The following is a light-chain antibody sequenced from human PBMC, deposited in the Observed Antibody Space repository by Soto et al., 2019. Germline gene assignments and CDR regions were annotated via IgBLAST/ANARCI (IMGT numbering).Light chain of an antibody. Sequence: DIVMTQSPDSLAVSLGERATINCKSSQSVLYSSDNKYFLAWYQQKPGQPPKLLIYWSSTRASGVPDRFTGSGSGTDFTLTISSLQAEDVAVYYCQQYYTTPLTLGGGTKVDTK. CDR1: QSVLYSSDNKYF. CDR3: QQYYTTPLT. CDR2: WSS. V-gene: IGKV4-1*01. J-gene: IGKJ4*01.